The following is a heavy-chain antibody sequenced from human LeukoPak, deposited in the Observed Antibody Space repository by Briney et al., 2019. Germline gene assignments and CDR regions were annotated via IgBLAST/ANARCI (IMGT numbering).Heavy chain of an antibody. CDR2: ISGSGGST. D-gene: IGHD6-19*01. V-gene: IGHV3-23*01. J-gene: IGHJ4*02. CDR3: AKDLHLDRPGGIAVAGTHY. CDR1: GFTFSSYA. Sequence: QPGGSLRLSCAASGFTFSSYAMTWVRQAPGKRLEWVSAISGSGGSTYYADSVKGRFTISRDNSENTLYLQMNSLRAEDTAVYHCAKDLHLDRPGGIAVAGTHYWGQGTLVTVSS.